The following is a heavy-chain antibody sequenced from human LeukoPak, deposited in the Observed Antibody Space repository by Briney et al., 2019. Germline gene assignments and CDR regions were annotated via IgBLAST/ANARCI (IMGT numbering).Heavy chain of an antibody. V-gene: IGHV3-21*01. J-gene: IGHJ4*02. CDR3: ARDLEALVVDY. D-gene: IGHD2-15*01. CDR2: ISSSSSYI. CDR1: GFTFSSYA. Sequence: GGSLRLSCAASGFTFSSYAMSWVRQAPGKGLEWVSSISSSSSYIYYADSVKGRFTISRDNAKNSLYLQMNSLRAEDTAVYYCARDLEALVVDYWGQGTLVTVSS.